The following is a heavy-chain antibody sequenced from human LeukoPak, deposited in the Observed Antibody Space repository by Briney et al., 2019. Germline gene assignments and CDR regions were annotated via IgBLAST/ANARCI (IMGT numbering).Heavy chain of an antibody. CDR2: IIPIFGTA. CDR3: ARGLEYYYGSGSAWYYFDY. CDR1: GGTFSSYA. V-gene: IGHV1-69*01. J-gene: IGHJ4*02. Sequence: SVKVSCKASGGTFSSYAISWVRQAPGQGLEWMGGIIPIFGTANYAQKFQGRVTITADESTSTAYMELSSLRSEDTAVYYCARGLEYYYGSGSAWYYFDYWGQGTLVTVSS. D-gene: IGHD3-10*01.